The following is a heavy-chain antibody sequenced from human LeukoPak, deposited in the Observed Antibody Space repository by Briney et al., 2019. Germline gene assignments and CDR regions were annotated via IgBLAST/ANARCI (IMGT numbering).Heavy chain of an antibody. CDR2: ISTFTGNT. D-gene: IGHD7-27*01. Sequence: GASVKVSCKASGYTFYSHGVTWVRQAPGQGLEWMGWISTFTGNTNYAQKFQDRVSMTTDTSTSTAYMEQRSLRSDDTAMYYCARGVWGDAFDIWGQGTTVTVSS. CDR3: ARGVWGDAFDI. V-gene: IGHV1-18*01. CDR1: GYTFYSHG. J-gene: IGHJ3*02.